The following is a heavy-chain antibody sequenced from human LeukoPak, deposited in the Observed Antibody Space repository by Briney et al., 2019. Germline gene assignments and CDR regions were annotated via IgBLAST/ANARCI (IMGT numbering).Heavy chain of an antibody. J-gene: IGHJ4*02. Sequence: GGSLRLSCAASGFTFSSYEMNWVRQAPGKGLEWVPYISSSGSTIYYADSVKGRFTISRDNAKNSLYLQMNSLRAEDTAVYYCARAHVGATSVGFDYWGQGTLVTVSS. CDR3: ARAHVGATSVGFDY. CDR1: GFTFSSYE. CDR2: ISSSGSTI. V-gene: IGHV3-48*03. D-gene: IGHD1-26*01.